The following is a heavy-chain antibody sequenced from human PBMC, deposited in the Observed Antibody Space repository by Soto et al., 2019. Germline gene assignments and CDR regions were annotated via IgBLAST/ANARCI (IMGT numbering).Heavy chain of an antibody. CDR2: MNPNSGNT. D-gene: IGHD6-13*01. CDR1: GYTFTSYD. V-gene: IGHV1-8*01. CDR3: ARRYRQQLPPNWFDP. Sequence: GASVKVSCKASGYTFTSYDINWVRQATGQGLEWMGWMNPNSGNTGYAQKFQGRVTMTRNTSISTAYMELSSLRSEDTAVYYCARRYRQQLPPNWFDPWGQGTLVTVSS. J-gene: IGHJ5*02.